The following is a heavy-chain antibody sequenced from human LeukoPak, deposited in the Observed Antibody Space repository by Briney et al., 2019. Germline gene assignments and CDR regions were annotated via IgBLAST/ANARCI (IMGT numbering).Heavy chain of an antibody. CDR3: AREERDGYNYYWYFDL. J-gene: IGHJ2*01. V-gene: IGHV3-23*01. D-gene: IGHD5-24*01. CDR1: GFTFSSYA. Sequence: GGSLRLSCAASGFTFSSYAMNWVRQAPGKGLEWVSSISGSGGTTYYAGSVKGRFTISRDNSKNTLFLQMTSLRADDTAIYYCAREERDGYNYYWYFDLWGRGTLVTVSS. CDR2: ISGSGGTT.